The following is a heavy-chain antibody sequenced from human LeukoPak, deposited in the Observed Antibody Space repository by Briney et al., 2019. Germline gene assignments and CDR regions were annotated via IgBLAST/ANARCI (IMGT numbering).Heavy chain of an antibody. CDR1: GGSISYYY. J-gene: IGHJ4*02. CDR3: ARDYCTTTRCYPNYFDY. CDR2: IYYSGST. D-gene: IGHD2-2*01. Sequence: PSETLSLTCTVSGGSISYYYWSWIRQPPGKGLEWVGSIYYSGSTNYSPSLKSRVTISVDTSKNQFSLKLSSVTAADTAVYYCARDYCTTTRCYPNYFDYWGQGTLVTVSS. V-gene: IGHV4-59*01.